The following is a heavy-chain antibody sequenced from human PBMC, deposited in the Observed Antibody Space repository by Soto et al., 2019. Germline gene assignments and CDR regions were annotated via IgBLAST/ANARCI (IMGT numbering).Heavy chain of an antibody. V-gene: IGHV3-21*01. CDR2: ISSTTNYI. CDR3: ARESEDLTSNFDY. CDR1: GFTFTRXS. Sequence: SGFTFTRXSMNWVRQAPGKGLEWVSSISSTTNYIYYADSMKGRFTVSRDNAKNSVYLEMNSLSAEDTAVYYCARESEDLTSNFDYWGQGTLVTVSS. J-gene: IGHJ4*02.